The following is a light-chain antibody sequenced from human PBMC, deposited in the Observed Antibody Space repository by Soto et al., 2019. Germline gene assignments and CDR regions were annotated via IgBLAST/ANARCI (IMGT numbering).Light chain of an antibody. CDR2: GAS. J-gene: IGKJ1*01. Sequence: EIVMTQSPATLSVSPGEGVTLSCRASQSASSNLAWYQQRPGQAPRLLIYGASTRATGIPDRFSGSGSGTDFTLTISRLEPEDFAVYYCQQYGRPFGQGTKVDIK. CDR3: QQYGRP. V-gene: IGKV3D-15*01. CDR1: QSASSN.